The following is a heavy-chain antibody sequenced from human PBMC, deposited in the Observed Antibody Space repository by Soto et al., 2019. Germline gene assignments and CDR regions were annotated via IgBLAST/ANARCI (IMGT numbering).Heavy chain of an antibody. CDR1: GFTFSSYG. V-gene: IGHV3-30*18. Sequence: QVQLVESGGGVVQPGRSLRLSCAASGFTFSSYGMHWVRQAPGKGLEWVAVISYDGSNKYYADSVKGRFTISRDNSKNTLYLQMNSLRAEDTAVYYCAKDTRVEEPPNWSFDLWGRGTLVTVSS. CDR3: AKDTRVEEPPNWSFDL. J-gene: IGHJ2*01. D-gene: IGHD1-26*01. CDR2: ISYDGSNK.